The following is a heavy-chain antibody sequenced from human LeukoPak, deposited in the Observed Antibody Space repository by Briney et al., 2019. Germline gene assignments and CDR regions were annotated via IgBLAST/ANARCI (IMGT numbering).Heavy chain of an antibody. CDR3: ARDYCSSASCYCDY. D-gene: IGHD2-15*01. V-gene: IGHV1-46*01. CDR2: INPNGGST. CDR1: GYTFTNYY. Sequence: ASVKVSCKASGYTFTNYYMHWVRQAPGQGLEWMGIINPNGGSTSYPQKFQGRVAMTRDTSTSTVYMDLSSLRSEDTALYYCARDYCSSASCYCDYWGQGTLVTVSS. J-gene: IGHJ4*02.